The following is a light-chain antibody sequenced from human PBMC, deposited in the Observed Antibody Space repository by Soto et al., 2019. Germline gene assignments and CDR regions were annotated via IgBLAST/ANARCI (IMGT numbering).Light chain of an antibody. Sequence: QSALTQPSSASGSPGQSVAISCTGTSSDVGGYNYVSWYQQHPGKAPKLIIYEVSKRPSGVPDRFSGSKSGNTASLTVSGLQAEDEADYYCISYAGSNNLLFGGGTKVTVL. J-gene: IGLJ2*01. CDR1: SSDVGGYNY. CDR2: EVS. CDR3: ISYAGSNNLL. V-gene: IGLV2-8*01.